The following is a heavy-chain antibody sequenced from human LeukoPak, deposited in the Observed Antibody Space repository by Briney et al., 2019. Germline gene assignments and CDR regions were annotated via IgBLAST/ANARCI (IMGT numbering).Heavy chain of an antibody. Sequence: PGRSLRLSCAASGFTFSSYGMHWVRQAPGKGLEWVAVIWYDGSNKYYADSVKGRFTISRDNSKNTLHLQMNSLRAEDTAVYYCARDISPDIPDGMDVWGKGTTVTVSS. CDR3: ARDISPDIPDGMDV. V-gene: IGHV3-33*01. J-gene: IGHJ6*04. CDR2: IWYDGSNK. CDR1: GFTFSSYG. D-gene: IGHD3-9*01.